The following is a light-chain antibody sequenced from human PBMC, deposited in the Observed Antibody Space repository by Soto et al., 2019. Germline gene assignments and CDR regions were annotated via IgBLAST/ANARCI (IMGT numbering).Light chain of an antibody. J-gene: IGKJ1*01. CDR3: QQYGSSPWT. CDR2: GAS. V-gene: IGKV3-20*01. CDR1: QNISSSY. Sequence: EIVLTQSPGTLSLSPGERATLSCRASQNISSSYSAWYQQKTGQAPSLLIYGASSRATGISDRFSGSGSGTDFTLTISSLEAEDFAVYYCQQYGSSPWTFGQGTKVEIK.